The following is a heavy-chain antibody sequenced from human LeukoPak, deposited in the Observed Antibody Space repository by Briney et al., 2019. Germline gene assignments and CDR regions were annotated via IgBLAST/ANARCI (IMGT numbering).Heavy chain of an antibody. Sequence: ASVKVSCKASGGTFSSYAISWVRQAPGQGLEWMGWTSAYNGNTNYAQKLQGRVTMTTDTSTSTAYMELRSLRSDDTAVYYCARGKNVLRYFDWLLPFDYWGQGTLVTVSS. CDR1: GGTFSSYA. V-gene: IGHV1-18*01. D-gene: IGHD3-9*01. J-gene: IGHJ4*02. CDR2: TSAYNGNT. CDR3: ARGKNVLRYFDWLLPFDY.